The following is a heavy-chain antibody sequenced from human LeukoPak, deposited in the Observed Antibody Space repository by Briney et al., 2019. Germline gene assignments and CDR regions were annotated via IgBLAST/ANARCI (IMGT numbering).Heavy chain of an antibody. Sequence: SETLSLTCAVYGGSFSGYYWSWIRQPPGKGLEWIGEINHSGSTSYNPSLKSRVTISVDTSKNQFSLKLSSVTAADTAVYYCARGSSGWYFGNYYYYGMDVWGQGTTVTVSS. CDR3: ARGSSGWYFGNYYYYGMDV. J-gene: IGHJ6*02. V-gene: IGHV4-34*01. D-gene: IGHD6-19*01. CDR2: INHSGST. CDR1: GGSFSGYY.